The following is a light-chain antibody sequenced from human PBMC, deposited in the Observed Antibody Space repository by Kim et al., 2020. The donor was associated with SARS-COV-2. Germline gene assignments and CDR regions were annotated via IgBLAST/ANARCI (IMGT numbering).Light chain of an antibody. J-gene: IGKJ4*01. CDR2: TTS. CDR1: QGVNNW. V-gene: IGKV1D-12*01. CDR3: HQANSYPLT. Sequence: DIQVTQSPSSVSASEGDRVTITCRASQGVNNWLAWYQQKPGQAPKLLIYTTSTLQPGVPSRFSGSGSGTDFTLTISSLQPEDFATYYCHQANSYPLTFGGGTKVDIK.